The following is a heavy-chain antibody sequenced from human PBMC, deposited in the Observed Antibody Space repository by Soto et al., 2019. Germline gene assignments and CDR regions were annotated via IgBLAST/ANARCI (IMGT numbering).Heavy chain of an antibody. CDR1: GYTFTSYG. V-gene: IGHV1-18*01. D-gene: IGHD3-3*02. CDR2: ISAYNGNT. CDR3: ARGGISFKRPFAPGFDY. Sequence: QVQLVQSGAEVKKPGASVKVSCKASGYTFTSYGISWVRQAPGQGLEWMGWISAYNGNTNYAQKLQGRVTMTTDTSTSTAYMELSGLESDNTAVYYCARGGISFKRPFAPGFDYWGQGNLLTVSS. J-gene: IGHJ4*02.